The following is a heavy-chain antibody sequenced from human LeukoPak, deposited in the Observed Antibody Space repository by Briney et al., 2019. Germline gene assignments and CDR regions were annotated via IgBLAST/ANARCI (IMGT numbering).Heavy chain of an antibody. CDR3: ARHFNSGTFPLDH. Sequence: PSETLSLTCTVSGGSISSYYWSWFRQPPGKRLEWIGFIHFSGRTKYTASLTSRVTISLDTSNNQFSLHLMSVTAADTAVYYCARHFNSGTFPLDHWGQGTLVTVSS. CDR1: GGSISSYY. CDR2: IHFSGRT. V-gene: IGHV4-59*08. J-gene: IGHJ4*02. D-gene: IGHD3-10*01.